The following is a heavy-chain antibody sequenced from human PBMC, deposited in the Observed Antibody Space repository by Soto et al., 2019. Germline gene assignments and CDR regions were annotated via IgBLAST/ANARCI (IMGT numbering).Heavy chain of an antibody. V-gene: IGHV4-31*03. J-gene: IGHJ6*03. CDR2: IYYSGST. CDR1: GGSISSGGYY. D-gene: IGHD3-3*01. Sequence: QVQLQESGPGLVKPSQTLSLTCTVSGGSISSGGYYWSWIRQHPGKGLEWIGYIYYSGSTYYNPSLQSRVTISVDTSKNQFALKLSSVTAADTAVYYCARVEGGVLRFLEWSPPATYYMDVWGKGTTVTVSS. CDR3: ARVEGGVLRFLEWSPPATYYMDV.